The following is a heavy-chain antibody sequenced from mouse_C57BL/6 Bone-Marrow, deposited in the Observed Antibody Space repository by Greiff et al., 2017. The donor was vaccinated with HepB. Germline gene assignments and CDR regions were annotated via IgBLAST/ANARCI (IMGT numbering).Heavy chain of an antibody. J-gene: IGHJ4*01. D-gene: IGHD2-1*01. CDR3: ARNRGNYVDYAMDY. CDR2: IWSGGST. V-gene: IGHV2-2*01. Sequence: VQRVESGPGLVQPSQSLSITCTVSGFSLTSYGVHWVRQSPGKGLEWLGVIWSGGSTDYNAAFISRLSISKDNSKSQVFFKMNSLQADDTAIYYCARNRGNYVDYAMDYWGQGTSVTVSS. CDR1: GFSLTSYG.